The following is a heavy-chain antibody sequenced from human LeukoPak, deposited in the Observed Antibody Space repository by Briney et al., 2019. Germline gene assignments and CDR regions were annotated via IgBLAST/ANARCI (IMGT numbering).Heavy chain of an antibody. CDR2: IDWDDDK. Sequence: TLSHTCAVSGGSISSGGYSWSWIRQPPGKALEWLALIDWDDDKYYSTSLKTRLTISKDTSKNQVVLTMTNMDPVDTATYYCARIGGANWGKAFDIWGQGTMVTVSS. CDR3: ARIGGANWGKAFDI. V-gene: IGHV2-70*01. D-gene: IGHD7-27*01. J-gene: IGHJ3*02. CDR1: GGSISSGGYS.